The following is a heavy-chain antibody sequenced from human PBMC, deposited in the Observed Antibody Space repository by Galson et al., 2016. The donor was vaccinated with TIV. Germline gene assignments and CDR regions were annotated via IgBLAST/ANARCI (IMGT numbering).Heavy chain of an antibody. CDR1: GFTFSSHW. Sequence: SLRLSCAASGFTFSSHWMIWFRQAPGKGLEWVANIKQDGSVKYYVDSVKGRFTISRDDAKNSVYLPMNSLRAEDTAVYYCARGGIAPGEYWGQGTLVIVSS. CDR2: IKQDGSVK. D-gene: IGHD6-25*01. V-gene: IGHV3-7*03. J-gene: IGHJ4*02. CDR3: ARGGIAPGEY.